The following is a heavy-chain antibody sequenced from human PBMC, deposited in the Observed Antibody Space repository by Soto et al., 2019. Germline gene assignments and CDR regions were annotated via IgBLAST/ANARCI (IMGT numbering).Heavy chain of an antibody. V-gene: IGHV3-23*01. J-gene: IGHJ5*02. CDR3: AKNGCGGDCYSSVAGNWFDP. Sequence: EVQLLESGGGLVQPGGSLRLSCVASAFTFSGNVMSWVRQAPGKGLEWISIISGSGGSTYYADSVKGRFTISRDNSNNTLYLQMHSLTAADTAVYYCAKNGCGGDCYSSVAGNWFDPWGQGTLVTVSS. CDR1: AFTFSGNV. D-gene: IGHD2-21*02. CDR2: ISGSGGST.